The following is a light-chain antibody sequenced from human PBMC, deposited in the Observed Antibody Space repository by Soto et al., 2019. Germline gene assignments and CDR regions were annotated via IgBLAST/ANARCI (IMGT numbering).Light chain of an antibody. CDR3: QQLNSFPLT. J-gene: IGKJ4*01. CDR1: QGISSY. CDR2: VAS. Sequence: AIRMTQSPSSLSASTGDRVTITCRASQGISSYLALYQQKPGEAPKLLIYVASTLHSGLPSRFSGSGSGTEFTLTINSLQPEDFATYYCQQLNSFPLTFGGGTKVDIK. V-gene: IGKV1-8*01.